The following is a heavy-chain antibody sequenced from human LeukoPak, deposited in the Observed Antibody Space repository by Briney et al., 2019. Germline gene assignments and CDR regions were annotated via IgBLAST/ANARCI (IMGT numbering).Heavy chain of an antibody. V-gene: IGHV3-23*01. CDR1: GFTFSSYA. CDR3: AKAYQLLGDFDY. D-gene: IGHD2-2*01. Sequence: GGSLRLSCAASGFTFSSYAMSWVRQAPGKGLEWVSAISGSGGSTYYADSVKGRLTISRDNSKNTLYLQMNSLRAEDTAVYYCAKAYQLLGDFDYWGQGTLVTVSS. J-gene: IGHJ4*02. CDR2: ISGSGGST.